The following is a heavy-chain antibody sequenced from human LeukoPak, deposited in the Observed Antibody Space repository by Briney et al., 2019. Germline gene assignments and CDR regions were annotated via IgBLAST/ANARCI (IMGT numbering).Heavy chain of an antibody. Sequence: GGSLRLSCAASGFSFSSYAIVWVRQAPGKGLEWVSLISWDGGSTYYADSVKGRFTISRDNSKNSLYLQMNSLRTEDTALYYCARPDYYDSSGYLVYWGQGTLVTVSS. CDR1: GFSFSSYA. D-gene: IGHD3-22*01. J-gene: IGHJ4*02. CDR3: ARPDYYDSSGYLVY. CDR2: ISWDGGST. V-gene: IGHV3-43*01.